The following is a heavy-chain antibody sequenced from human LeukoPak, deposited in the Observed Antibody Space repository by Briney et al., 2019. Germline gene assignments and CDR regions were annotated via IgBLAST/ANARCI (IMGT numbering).Heavy chain of an antibody. CDR1: GDTFTSYA. D-gene: IGHD6-6*01. J-gene: IGHJ5*02. Sequence: SVKVSCKASGDTFTSYAISWVRQAPGQGLEWMGRIIPILGVANYAQKFQGRVTITADKSTSTAYMELSSLRSEDTAVDYCASGGPEYTSSGWFDPWGQGTLVTVSS. V-gene: IGHV1-69*04. CDR3: ASGGPEYTSSGWFDP. CDR2: IIPILGVA.